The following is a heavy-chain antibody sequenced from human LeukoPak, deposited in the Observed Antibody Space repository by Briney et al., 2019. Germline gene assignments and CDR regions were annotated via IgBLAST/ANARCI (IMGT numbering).Heavy chain of an antibody. V-gene: IGHV1-2*02. D-gene: IGHD4-17*01. CDR1: GHTFTGHY. Sequence: ASVKVSCKASGHTFTGHYMHWVRQAPGQGLEWMGWINPNRGDTNYAQKFQDSVTMTRDTSSSTAYMELRRLTSDDTAVYYCARSSTVTNPYYYYGMDVWGQGTTVTVSS. CDR3: ARSSTVTNPYYYYGMDV. CDR2: INPNRGDT. J-gene: IGHJ6*02.